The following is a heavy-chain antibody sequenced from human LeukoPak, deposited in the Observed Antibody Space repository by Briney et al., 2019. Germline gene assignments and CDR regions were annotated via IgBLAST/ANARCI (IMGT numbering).Heavy chain of an antibody. Sequence: SETLSLTCTVSGGSISNYYWSCIRQPAGKGLEWIGRVYTSGTTNYNPSLRSRVTMSVDTSKNQFSLNLSSVTAADTAVYYCARGDGDYATPFDYWGQGTLVTVSS. CDR2: VYTSGTT. CDR1: GGSISNYY. CDR3: ARGDGDYATPFDY. V-gene: IGHV4-4*07. D-gene: IGHD4-17*01. J-gene: IGHJ4*02.